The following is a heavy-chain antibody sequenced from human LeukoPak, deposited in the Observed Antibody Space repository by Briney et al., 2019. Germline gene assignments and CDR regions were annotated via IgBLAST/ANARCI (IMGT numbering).Heavy chain of an antibody. CDR3: ARDLLAYCGGDCYRGDAFDT. CDR1: GGTFSSYT. D-gene: IGHD2-21*02. V-gene: IGHV1-69*04. J-gene: IGHJ3*02. CDR2: IIPILGIA. Sequence: ASVKVSCKASGGTFSSYTISWVRQAPGQGLEWMGRIIPILGIANYAQKFQGRVTITADKSTSTAYMELSSLRSEDTAVYYCARDLLAYCGGDCYRGDAFDTWGQGTMVTVSS.